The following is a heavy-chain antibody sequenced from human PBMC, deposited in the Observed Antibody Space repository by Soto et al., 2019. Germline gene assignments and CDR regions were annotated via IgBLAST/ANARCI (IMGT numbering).Heavy chain of an antibody. D-gene: IGHD1-26*01. CDR3: VREDILGARSFDY. CDR1: GFTFSGYS. CDR2: ISSGSKTI. Sequence: RGSLRLSCTASGFTFSGYSVNWVRQAPGKGLEWVSYISSGSKTIYYAESVKGRFTVSRDNARNSHYLHMNSLRDEDTAVYYCVREDILGARSFDYWGQGTLVTVS. V-gene: IGHV3-48*02. J-gene: IGHJ4*02.